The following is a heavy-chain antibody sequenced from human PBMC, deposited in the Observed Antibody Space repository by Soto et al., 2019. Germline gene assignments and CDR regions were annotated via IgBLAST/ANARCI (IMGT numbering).Heavy chain of an antibody. Sequence: GVSLRLSCAASGFPFSSYAMSWVRQTPEKGLEWVAGISGGGNDRYYADFVQGRFTFSRDNSRNNLYLQMNSLRADDTAIYFCARSLFMVAPDNEPFDYWGQGTLVTVSS. J-gene: IGHJ4*02. V-gene: IGHV3-23*01. CDR2: ISGGGNDR. CDR1: GFPFSSYA. CDR3: ARSLFMVAPDNEPFDY. D-gene: IGHD5-12*01.